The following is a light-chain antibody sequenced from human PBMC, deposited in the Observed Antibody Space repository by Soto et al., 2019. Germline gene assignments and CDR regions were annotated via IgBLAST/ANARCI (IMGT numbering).Light chain of an antibody. J-gene: IGKJ1*01. Sequence: DIQMTQSPSSLSASVEDRVIITCRASQSISNHLNWYQQKPGKAPKLLIFAASSLQSGVPSRFSGSRSGPDFTLTISSLQPEDFATYYCYQSYSSPPTLGQGPKV. CDR2: AAS. V-gene: IGKV1-39*01. CDR3: YQSYSSPPT. CDR1: QSISNH.